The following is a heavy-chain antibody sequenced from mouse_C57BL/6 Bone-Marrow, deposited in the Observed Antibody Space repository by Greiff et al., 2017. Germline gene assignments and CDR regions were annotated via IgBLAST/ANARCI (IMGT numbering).Heavy chain of an antibody. V-gene: IGHV14-4*01. J-gene: IGHJ3*01. CDR1: GFNIKDDY. CDR3: TTGRYYYGSSPEFAY. Sequence: VQLKQSGAELVRPGASVKLSCTASGFNIKDDYMHWVKQRPEQGLEWIGWIDPENGDTEYASKFQGKATITADTSSNTAYLQLSSLTSEDTAVYYCTTGRYYYGSSPEFAYWGQGTLVTVSA. CDR2: IDPENGDT. D-gene: IGHD1-1*01.